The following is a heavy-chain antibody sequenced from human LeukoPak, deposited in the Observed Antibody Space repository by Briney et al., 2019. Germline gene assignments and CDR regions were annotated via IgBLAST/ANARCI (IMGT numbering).Heavy chain of an antibody. D-gene: IGHD3-22*01. Sequence: GGSLRLSCAASGFTFSSYWMSWVRQTPGKGLEWVANIKQDGSEKYYVDSVKGRFTISRDNAKNSLYLQMNSLRAEDTAVYYCARDKMVGYYDSSGYYARWGQGTLVTVSS. CDR3: ARDKMVGYYDSSGYYAR. CDR1: GFTFSSYW. J-gene: IGHJ4*02. V-gene: IGHV3-7*01. CDR2: IKQDGSEK.